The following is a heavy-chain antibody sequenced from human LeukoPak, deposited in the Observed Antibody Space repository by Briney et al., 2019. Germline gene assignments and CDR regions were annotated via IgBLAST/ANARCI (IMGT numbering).Heavy chain of an antibody. CDR2: INHSGST. V-gene: IGHV4-34*01. D-gene: IGHD1-26*01. CDR3: ARSDGAGATDY. J-gene: IGHJ4*02. CDR1: GGSFSGYY. Sequence: AETLSLTCAVYGGSFSGYYWSRIRQPPGKGLEWIGEINHSGSTNYNPSLKSRVTISVDTSKNQLSLKLSSVTAADAAVYYCARSDGAGATDYWGQGTLVTVSS.